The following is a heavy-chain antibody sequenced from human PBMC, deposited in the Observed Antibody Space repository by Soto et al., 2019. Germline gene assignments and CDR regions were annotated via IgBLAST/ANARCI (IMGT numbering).Heavy chain of an antibody. CDR2: ISYDGSNK. Sequence: GGSLRLSCAASGFTFSSYAMHWVRQAPGKGLEWVAVISYDGSNKYYADSVKGRFTISRDNSKNTPYLQMNSLRAEDTAVYYCAREGIAMHYDAFDIWGQGTMVTVSS. D-gene: IGHD6-13*01. CDR3: AREGIAMHYDAFDI. J-gene: IGHJ3*02. CDR1: GFTFSSYA. V-gene: IGHV3-30-3*01.